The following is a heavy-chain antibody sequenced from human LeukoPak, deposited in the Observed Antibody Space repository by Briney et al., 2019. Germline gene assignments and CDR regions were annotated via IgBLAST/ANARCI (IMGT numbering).Heavy chain of an antibody. D-gene: IGHD2-21*02. Sequence: PGRSLRLSCAASGFTFSNYWMHWVRQAPGKGLEWVSSISSSSSYIYYADSVKGRFTISRDNAKNSLYLQMNSLRAEDTAVYYCARVVLTYCGGDCYSRYYFDYWGQGTLVTVSS. J-gene: IGHJ4*02. CDR1: GFTFSNYW. CDR3: ARVVLTYCGGDCYSRYYFDY. V-gene: IGHV3-21*01. CDR2: ISSSSSYI.